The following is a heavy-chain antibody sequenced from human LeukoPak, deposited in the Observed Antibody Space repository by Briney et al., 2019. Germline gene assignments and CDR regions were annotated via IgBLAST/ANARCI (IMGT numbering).Heavy chain of an antibody. J-gene: IGHJ3*02. CDR1: GFTFSNYY. CDR2: ISGSSSTI. CDR3: ARDQGGGVFDI. V-gene: IGHV3-48*01. Sequence: GGSVRLSCAASGFTFSNYYMNWVRQAPGKGLEWVSYISGSSSTIYYADSVRGRFTISRDNAKNSLYLEMHSLRAEDTAVYYCARDQGGGVFDIWGQGTMVTVSS. D-gene: IGHD3-16*01.